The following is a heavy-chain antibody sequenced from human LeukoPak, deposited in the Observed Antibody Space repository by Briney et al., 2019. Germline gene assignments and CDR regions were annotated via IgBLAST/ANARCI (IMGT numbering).Heavy chain of an antibody. D-gene: IGHD6-13*01. V-gene: IGHV4-31*03. CDR1: GGSISSGGYY. J-gene: IGHJ6*04. Sequence: KSSETLSLTCTVSGGSISSGGYYWSWIRQHPGKGLEWIGYIYYSGSTYYNPSLKSRVTISVDTSKNQFSLKLSSVTAADTAVYYCARERSSSWRDKMDVWGKGTTVTVSS. CDR2: IYYSGST. CDR3: ARERSSSWRDKMDV.